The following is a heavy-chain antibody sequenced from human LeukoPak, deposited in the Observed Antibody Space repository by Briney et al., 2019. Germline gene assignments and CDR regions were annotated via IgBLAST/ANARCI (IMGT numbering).Heavy chain of an antibody. J-gene: IGHJ4*02. CDR1: GYSLITYW. V-gene: IGHV5-51*01. Sequence: GESLKISCKGSGYSLITYWIGWVRQMPGKGLEWMGIIYPADSDTRYSPSFQGQVTISADKSISTAYLQWSSLKASDTAIYYCARGYGTPYFDYWGQGTLVTVSS. CDR3: ARGYGTPYFDY. D-gene: IGHD5-18*01. CDR2: IYPADSDT.